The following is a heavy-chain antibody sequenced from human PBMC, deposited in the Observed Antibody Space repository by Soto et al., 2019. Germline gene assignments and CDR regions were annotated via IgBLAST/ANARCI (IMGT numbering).Heavy chain of an antibody. CDR3: ARDMYTNYVNYFDL. D-gene: IGHD3-16*01. V-gene: IGHV1-69*13. CDR1: GGTFSSYA. J-gene: IGHJ5*02. CDR2: IIPIFGTA. Sequence: SVKVSCKASGGTFSSYAISWVRQAPGQGLEWMGGIIPIFGTANYAQKFQGRVTITADESTSTAYMELSSLRSEDTALYYCARDMYTNYVNYFDLWGQGTLVTVSS.